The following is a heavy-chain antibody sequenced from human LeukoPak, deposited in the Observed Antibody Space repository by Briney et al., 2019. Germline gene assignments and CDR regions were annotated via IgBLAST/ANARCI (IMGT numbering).Heavy chain of an antibody. Sequence: SVKVSCKASGGTFSSYAISWVRQAPGQGLEWMGGIIPIFGTANYAQKFQGRVTMTEDTSTDTAYMELSSLRSEDTAVYYCATSSHSYGYGHFDYWGQGTLVTVSS. CDR3: ATSSHSYGYGHFDY. D-gene: IGHD5-18*01. V-gene: IGHV1-69*06. CDR1: GGTFSSYA. CDR2: IIPIFGTA. J-gene: IGHJ4*02.